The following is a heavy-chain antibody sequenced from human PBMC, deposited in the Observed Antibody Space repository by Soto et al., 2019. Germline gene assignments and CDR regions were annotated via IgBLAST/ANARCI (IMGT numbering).Heavy chain of an antibody. D-gene: IGHD3-10*01. CDR3: AGDYSVAGGYAPWFDP. V-gene: IGHV3-66*01. CDR2: IYVNDNR. CDR1: RLTVTNNY. J-gene: IGHJ5*02. Sequence: GGSLRLSCAVSRLTVTNNYMTWVRQAPGKGLEWVSVIYVNDNRYYAESVKGRFTISRDSSKNTVYLQMNSLRVDDTAVYYCAGDYSVAGGYAPWFDPWGQGNLVTVSS.